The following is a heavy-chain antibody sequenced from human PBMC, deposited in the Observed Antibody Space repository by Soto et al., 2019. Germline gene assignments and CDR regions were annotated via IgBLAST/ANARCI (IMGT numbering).Heavy chain of an antibody. CDR1: GGTFGSYA. V-gene: IGHV1-69*01. Sequence: QVQLVQSGAEVKKPGSSVKVSCKASGGTFGSYAISWVRQAPGQGLEWMGGIIPIPGTANYAQKFQGRVTIAADESTSTAYMELSSLRSEDTAVYYWARSQGSSTSLEIYYYYYYGMDVWGQGTMVTVSS. CDR2: IIPIPGTA. CDR3: ARSQGSSTSLEIYYYYYYGMDV. J-gene: IGHJ6*02. D-gene: IGHD2-2*01.